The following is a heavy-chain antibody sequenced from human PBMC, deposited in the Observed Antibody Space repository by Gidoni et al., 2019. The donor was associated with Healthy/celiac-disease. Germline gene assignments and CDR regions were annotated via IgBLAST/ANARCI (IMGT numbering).Heavy chain of an antibody. CDR2: IWYDGSNK. J-gene: IGHJ2*01. D-gene: IGHD4-17*01. CDR1: GFPFSSYG. Sequence: QVQLVESGGGVVQPGRSLRLSCAASGFPFSSYGMHWVRQAPGKGLEWVAVIWYDGSNKYYADSVKGRFTISRDNSKNTLYLQMNSLRAEDTAVYYCAREWGYGDYWYFDLWGRGTLVTVSS. CDR3: AREWGYGDYWYFDL. V-gene: IGHV3-33*01.